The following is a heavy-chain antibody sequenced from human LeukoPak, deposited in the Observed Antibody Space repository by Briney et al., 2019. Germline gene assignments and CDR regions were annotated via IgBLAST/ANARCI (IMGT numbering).Heavy chain of an antibody. J-gene: IGHJ5*02. CDR2: IKSDGSMT. CDR3: ASQVVGASFDP. V-gene: IGHV3-74*01. D-gene: IGHD2-15*01. CDR1: GFTFSGYW. Sequence: GGCLRLSCVASGFTFSGYWMHWVRQPPGKGLVWVSRIKSDGSMTNYADSVKGRFTISRDNAKKTLYLQMNSLRAEDTAVYYCASQVVGASFDPWGQGTLVTVSS.